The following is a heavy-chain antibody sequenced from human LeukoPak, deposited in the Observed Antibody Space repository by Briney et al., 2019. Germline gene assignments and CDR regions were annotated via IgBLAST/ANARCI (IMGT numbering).Heavy chain of an antibody. Sequence: GESLRLSCAASGFTFSSYEMNWVRQAPGKGLEWVSYISSTSSIKYYADSVKGRFTISRDNAKNSLYLQMSSLRAEDTAVYYCATSFGVVNPFDYWGQGTLVTVSS. CDR3: ATSFGVVNPFDY. CDR2: ISSTSSIK. CDR1: GFTFSSYE. J-gene: IGHJ4*02. D-gene: IGHD3-3*01. V-gene: IGHV3-48*03.